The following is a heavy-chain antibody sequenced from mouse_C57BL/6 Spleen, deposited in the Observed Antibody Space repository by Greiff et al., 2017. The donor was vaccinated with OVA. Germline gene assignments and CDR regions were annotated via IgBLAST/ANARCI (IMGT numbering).Heavy chain of an antibody. CDR2: ISYDGSN. CDR3: ARLDGNYFDY. J-gene: IGHJ2*01. D-gene: IGHD2-1*01. CDR1: GYSITRGYY. Sequence: EVQRVESGPGLVKPSPSLSLTCSVTGYSITRGYYWNWIRQFPGNQLEWVGYISYDGSNNYNPSLKTRIPITRDKSKNPFVLKLNSVTTEDTATYYCARLDGNYFDYWGQGTTLTVSS. V-gene: IGHV3-6*01.